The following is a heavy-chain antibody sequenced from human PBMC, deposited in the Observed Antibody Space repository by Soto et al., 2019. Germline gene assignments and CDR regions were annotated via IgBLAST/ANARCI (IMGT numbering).Heavy chain of an antibody. CDR1: GGSISSSSYY. CDR2: IYYSGST. CDR3: KDWYFDY. J-gene: IGHJ4*02. V-gene: IGHV4-39*07. Sequence: SETLSLTCTVSGGSISSSSYYWGWIRQPPGEGLEWIGSIYYSGSTYYNPSLKSRVTISVDTSKNQFSLKLSSVTAADTAVYYCKDWYFDYWGQGTLVTVSS. D-gene: IGHD3-9*01.